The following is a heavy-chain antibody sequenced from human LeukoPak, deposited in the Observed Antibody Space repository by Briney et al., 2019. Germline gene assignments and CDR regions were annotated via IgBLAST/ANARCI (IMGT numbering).Heavy chain of an antibody. V-gene: IGHV1-18*01. CDR3: AREYCSGGSCYSGY. D-gene: IGHD2-15*01. CDR1: GYTFTSYG. J-gene: IGHJ4*02. Sequence: ASVKVSCKASGYTFTSYGISWVRQAPGQGLEWMGWISAYNGNTNYAQKLQGRVTMTIDTSTSTAYMELRSLRSDDTAVYYCAREYCSGGSCYSGYWGQGTLVTVSS. CDR2: ISAYNGNT.